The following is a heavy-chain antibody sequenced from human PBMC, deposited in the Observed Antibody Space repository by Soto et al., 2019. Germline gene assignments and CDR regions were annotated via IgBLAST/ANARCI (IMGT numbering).Heavy chain of an antibody. Sequence: SETLSLTCAVSGASVRSYHWSWIRQAAGKGLEWIGRVQMSGTTNYNPSLKTRVTMSLDTSKNEVSLRMTSVTAADTAVYFCAKDRSTMRWFDPWGQGILVTAPQ. CDR1: GASVRSYH. V-gene: IGHV4-4*07. J-gene: IGHJ5*02. CDR3: AKDRSTMRWFDP. D-gene: IGHD1-1*01. CDR2: VQMSGTT.